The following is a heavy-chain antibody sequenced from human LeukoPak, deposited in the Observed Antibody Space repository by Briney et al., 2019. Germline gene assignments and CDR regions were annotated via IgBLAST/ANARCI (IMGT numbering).Heavy chain of an antibody. CDR2: INPNSGGT. V-gene: IGHV1-2*04. Sequence: ASVKVSCKASGYTFTGYYMHWVRQAPGQGLEWMGWINPNSGGTNYAQKFQGWVTMTRDTSISTAYMELSRLRSDDTAVYYCARAASYYDSSGYYSKHAFDIWGQGTTVTVSS. CDR3: ARAASYYDSSGYYSKHAFDI. J-gene: IGHJ3*02. CDR1: GYTFTGYY. D-gene: IGHD3-22*01.